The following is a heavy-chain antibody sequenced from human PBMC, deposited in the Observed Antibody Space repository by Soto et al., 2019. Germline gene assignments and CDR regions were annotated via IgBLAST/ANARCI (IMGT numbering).Heavy chain of an antibody. Sequence: GGSLRLSCAASGFTFSSYTMIWVRQAPGKGLEWVSSISSSSSYIYYADSVKGRFTISRDNAKNSLYLQMNSLRAEDTAVYYCARVPPPYELLTGTVYLWGQGTLVTVSS. J-gene: IGHJ5*02. D-gene: IGHD3-9*01. CDR2: ISSSSSYI. CDR3: ARVPPPYELLTGTVYL. V-gene: IGHV3-21*01. CDR1: GFTFSSYT.